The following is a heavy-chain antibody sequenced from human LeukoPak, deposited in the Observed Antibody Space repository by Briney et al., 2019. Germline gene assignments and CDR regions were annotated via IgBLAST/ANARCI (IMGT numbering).Heavy chain of an antibody. CDR3: ARAATSSGWQKYYFDY. CDR1: GGTFSNYA. CDR2: IIPILGTS. Sequence: SVKVSCKASGGTFSNYAISWVRQAPGQGLEWMGGIIPILGTSNYAQKFQDRLTITADESTSTAYLELSSLTSADTAVYYCARAATSSGWQKYYFDYWGQGTLVTVSS. J-gene: IGHJ4*02. V-gene: IGHV1-69*13. D-gene: IGHD6-19*01.